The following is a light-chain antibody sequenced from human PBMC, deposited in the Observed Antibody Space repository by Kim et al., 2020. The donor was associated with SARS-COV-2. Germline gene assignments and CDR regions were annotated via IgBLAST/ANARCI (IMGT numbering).Light chain of an antibody. CDR3: CSRDSSGDHWV. Sequence: ALGQTVRITCQGDSLRDYYASWYQQKPGQAPILVISGKNSRPSGVPDRFSGSSSGNTASLTISGAQAEDEADYYCCSRDSSGDHWVFGGGTKLTVL. V-gene: IGLV3-19*01. CDR1: SLRDYY. J-gene: IGLJ3*02. CDR2: GKN.